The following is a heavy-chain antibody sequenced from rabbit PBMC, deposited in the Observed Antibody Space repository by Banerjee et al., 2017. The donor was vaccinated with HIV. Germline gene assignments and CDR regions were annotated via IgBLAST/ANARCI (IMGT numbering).Heavy chain of an antibody. Sequence: QSLEESGGGLVQPEGSLALTCKASGFTISSSYYMCWVRQAPGKGLEWIACIYTGSNDRTYYASWAKGRFTISKTSSTTVTLQMTSLTAADTATYFCARGVYAGAAGYGGDYFNLWGQGTLVTVS. CDR2: IYTGSNDRT. J-gene: IGHJ4*01. D-gene: IGHD4-2*01. CDR1: GFTISSSYY. CDR3: ARGVYAGAAGYGGDYFNL. V-gene: IGHV1S40*01.